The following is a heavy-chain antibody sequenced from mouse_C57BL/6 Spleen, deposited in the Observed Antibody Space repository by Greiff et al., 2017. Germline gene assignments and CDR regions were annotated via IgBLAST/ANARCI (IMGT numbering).Heavy chain of an antibody. J-gene: IGHJ2*01. CDR3: ARPGYGSFYFDY. D-gene: IGHD1-1*01. CDR1: GYAFSSSW. Sequence: QVQLQQSGPELVKPGASVKISCKASGYAFSSSWMNWVKQRPGKGLEWIGRIYPGDGDTNYNGTFKGKATLTADKSSSTAYMQLSSLTSEDSAVYFCARPGYGSFYFDYWGQGTTLTVSS. CDR2: IYPGDGDT. V-gene: IGHV1-82*01.